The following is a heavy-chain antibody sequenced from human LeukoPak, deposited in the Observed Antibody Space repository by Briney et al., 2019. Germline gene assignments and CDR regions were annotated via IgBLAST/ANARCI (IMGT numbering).Heavy chain of an antibody. Sequence: SESLSLTCTVSGGSISSSSYYWGWIRQPPGKGLEGIGSIYYSGSTYYNPSLKSRVTISVDTSKNPFSLKLSSVTAADTAVYYCARLEPRGSYYGWAYYSDYCGQGTLVTVSS. J-gene: IGHJ4*02. CDR2: IYYSGST. CDR1: GGSISSSSYY. CDR3: ARLEPRGSYYGWAYYSDY. V-gene: IGHV4-39*01. D-gene: IGHD1-26*01.